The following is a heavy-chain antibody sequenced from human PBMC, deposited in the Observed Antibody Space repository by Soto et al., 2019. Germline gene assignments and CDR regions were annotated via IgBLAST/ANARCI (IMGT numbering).Heavy chain of an antibody. Sequence: QVQLVQSGAEVKKPGSSVKVSCKASGGTISRYSITWVRQAPGHGLEWIGRVIPIFGIPTYAQKFQGRVTITADESTRXAXMXXSSLRSDDTAVYYCAREDRDRETGLVPAAIDGMDVWGQGTTVTVSS. V-gene: IGHV1-69*08. CDR2: VIPIFGIP. CDR1: GGTISRYS. J-gene: IGHJ6*02. D-gene: IGHD2-2*01. CDR3: AREDRDRETGLVPAAIDGMDV.